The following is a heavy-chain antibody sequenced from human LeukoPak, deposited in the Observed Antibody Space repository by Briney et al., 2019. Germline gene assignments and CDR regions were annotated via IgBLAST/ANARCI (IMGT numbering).Heavy chain of an antibody. CDR3: ARDSGDSSGYYPGY. CDR2: ISGSGGST. V-gene: IGHV3-23*01. J-gene: IGHJ4*02. CDR1: GFTFSSYA. Sequence: GGSLRLSCAASGFTFSSYAMSWVRQAPGKGLEWVSAISGSGGSTYYADPVKGRFTISRDNSKNTVYLQMNSLRVEDTAVYYCARDSGDSSGYYPGYWGQGTLVTVPS. D-gene: IGHD3-22*01.